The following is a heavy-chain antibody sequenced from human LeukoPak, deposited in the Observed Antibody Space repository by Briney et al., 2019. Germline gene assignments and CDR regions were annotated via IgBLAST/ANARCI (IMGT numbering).Heavy chain of an antibody. J-gene: IGHJ4*02. CDR2: ISSTSNTI. Sequence: GGSLRLSCAASGFTFSHYNMNWVRQAPGKGLGWVSYISSTSNTIYYADSVKGRFTISRDNAKNSLYLQMNSLRAEDTAVYYCARGITMVRGVINLDYWGQGTLVTVSS. CDR3: ARGITMVRGVINLDY. CDR1: GFTFSHYN. D-gene: IGHD3-10*01. V-gene: IGHV3-48*01.